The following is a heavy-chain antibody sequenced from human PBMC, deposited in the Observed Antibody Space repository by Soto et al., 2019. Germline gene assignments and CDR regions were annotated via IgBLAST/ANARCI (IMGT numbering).Heavy chain of an antibody. CDR3: AKDSQFYYMDV. CDR2: ISWNSDVI. Sequence: EMLLVESGGGLAQPGRSLRLSCAASGFNLNYYAMHWVRQAPGKGLEWVSGISWNSDVIGYADSVKGRFTISRDNAKNSLYLQMNSLRAEDTALYYCAKDSQFYYMDVWGQGTTVTVS. CDR1: GFNLNYYA. J-gene: IGHJ6*03. V-gene: IGHV3-9*01.